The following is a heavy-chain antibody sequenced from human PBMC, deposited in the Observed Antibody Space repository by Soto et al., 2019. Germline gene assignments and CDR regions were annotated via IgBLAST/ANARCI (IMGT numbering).Heavy chain of an antibody. D-gene: IGHD2-15*01. CDR2: INHSGST. V-gene: IGHV4-34*01. CDR3: ARASKAGYCSGGSCYRVSYYYGMDV. J-gene: IGHJ6*02. Sequence: SETLSLTCAVYGGSFSGYYWSWIRQPPGKGLEWIGEINHSGSTNYNPSLKSRVTISVDTSKNQFSLKLSSVTAADTAVYYCARASKAGYCSGGSCYRVSYYYGMDVWGQGTTVTSP. CDR1: GGSFSGYY.